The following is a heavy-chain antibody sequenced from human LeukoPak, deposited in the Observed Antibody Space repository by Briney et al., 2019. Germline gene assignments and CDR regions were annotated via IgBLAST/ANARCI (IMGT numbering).Heavy chain of an antibody. CDR1: GGSISSGSYY. CDR2: IYTSGST. Sequence: PSQTLSLTCTVSGGSISSGSYYWSWIRQPAGKGLEWIGRIYTSGSTNYNPSLKSRVTISVDTSKNQFSLKLRTVTAADTAVYYCAREGRSSTSCYRLYYYYYMDVWGKGTTVTVSS. V-gene: IGHV4-61*02. CDR3: AREGRSSTSCYRLYYYYYMDV. D-gene: IGHD2-2*01. J-gene: IGHJ6*03.